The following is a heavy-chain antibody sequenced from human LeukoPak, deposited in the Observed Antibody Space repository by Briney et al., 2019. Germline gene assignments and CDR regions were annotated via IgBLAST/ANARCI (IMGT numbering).Heavy chain of an antibody. Sequence: GGSLRLSCAASGLTFFSSYTMNWGRQAPGKGLEWASSLSSTTSSIYYAASVKGRFTISRDNAKNSLYLQMNSLRAEDTAVYYCARDRAGYSCGTYFDYWGQGTLVTVSS. D-gene: IGHD5-18*01. CDR3: ARDRAGYSCGTYFDY. J-gene: IGHJ4*02. CDR1: GLTFFSSYT. V-gene: IGHV3-21*01. CDR2: LSSTTSSI.